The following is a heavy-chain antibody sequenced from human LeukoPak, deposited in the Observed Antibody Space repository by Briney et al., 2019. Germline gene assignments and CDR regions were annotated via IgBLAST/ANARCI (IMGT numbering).Heavy chain of an antibody. CDR3: ASDKVVTATGWFDP. Sequence: SETLSLTRTVSGGSISGYFWSWIRQSPGKGLEWIGYISYSGTTIYNPSLKSRVTISVDTSKNQFSLSLTSVTAADTAVYYCASDKVVTATGWFDPWGQGILVTVSS. V-gene: IGHV4-59*01. J-gene: IGHJ5*02. CDR1: GGSISGYF. D-gene: IGHD2-21*02. CDR2: ISYSGTT.